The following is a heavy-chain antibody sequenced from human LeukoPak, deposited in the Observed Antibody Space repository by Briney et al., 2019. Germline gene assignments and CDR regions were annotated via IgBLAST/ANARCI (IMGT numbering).Heavy chain of an antibody. CDR3: AKVPNSYYFDY. Sequence: GGSLRLSCAASGFTFSSYAMSWVRQAPGKGLEWVSAISGSGGSTNYADSVKGRFTISRDNSKNTLYLQMNSLRAEDMAVYYCAKVPNSYYFDYWGQGTLVTVSS. J-gene: IGHJ4*02. D-gene: IGHD1-1*01. CDR1: GFTFSSYA. CDR2: ISGSGGST. V-gene: IGHV3-23*01.